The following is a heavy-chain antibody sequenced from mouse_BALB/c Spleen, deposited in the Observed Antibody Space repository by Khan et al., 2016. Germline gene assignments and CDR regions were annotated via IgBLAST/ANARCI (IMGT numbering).Heavy chain of an antibody. J-gene: IGHJ2*01. Sequence: QIQLVQSGPELKKPGETVKISCKASGYTFTNYGMNWVKQAPGKGLKWMGWINTYTGEPTYADDFKGRFAFSLETSANTAYLQINSLKNEDTATYCCARGDGNHFDYWGQGTTLTVSS. V-gene: IGHV9-3-1*01. CDR2: INTYTGEP. CDR3: ARGDGNHFDY. D-gene: IGHD2-1*01. CDR1: GYTFTNYG.